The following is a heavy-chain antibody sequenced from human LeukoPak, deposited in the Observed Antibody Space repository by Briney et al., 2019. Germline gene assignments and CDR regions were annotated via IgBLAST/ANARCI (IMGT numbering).Heavy chain of an antibody. CDR1: GFTFDDYA. Sequence: QPGRSLRLSCAASGFTFDDYAMHWVRQAPGKGLEWVSGISWNSGSIGYADSVKGRFTISRDNAKNSLYLQMNSLRAEDTALYYCARDQNRVVVEHHWFDPWGQGTLVTVSS. CDR3: ARDQNRVVVEHHWFDP. V-gene: IGHV3-9*01. J-gene: IGHJ5*02. D-gene: IGHD2-15*01. CDR2: ISWNSGSI.